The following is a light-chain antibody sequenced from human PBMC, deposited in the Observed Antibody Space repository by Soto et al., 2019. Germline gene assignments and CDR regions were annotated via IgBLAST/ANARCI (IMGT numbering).Light chain of an antibody. CDR2: AAS. J-gene: IGKJ5*01. CDR3: QHYLRTPIV. V-gene: IGKV3-20*01. Sequence: EIMLTQSPGTLSLSPGDRATLSCRASQSVAGSSLAWYQQRPAQAPRLLIYAASNRATGIPARFSGSGSGTDFTLTISRLEPEDFALYYCQHYLRTPIVFGLGTRLEIK. CDR1: QSVAGSS.